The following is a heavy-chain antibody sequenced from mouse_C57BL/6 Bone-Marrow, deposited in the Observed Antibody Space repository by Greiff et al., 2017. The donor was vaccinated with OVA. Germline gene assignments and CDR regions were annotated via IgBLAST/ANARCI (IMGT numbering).Heavy chain of an antibody. D-gene: IGHD2-2*01. J-gene: IGHJ3*01. V-gene: IGHV1-55*01. CDR1: GYTFTSYW. Sequence: QVQLQQSGAELVKPGASVKMSCKASGYTFTSYWITWVKQRPGQGLEWIGDIYPGSGSTNYNEKFKSKATLTVDTSSSTAYMQLSSLTSEDSAVYYCARWGIYYGYDSWFAYWGQGTLVTVSA. CDR2: IYPGSGST. CDR3: ARWGIYYGYDSWFAY.